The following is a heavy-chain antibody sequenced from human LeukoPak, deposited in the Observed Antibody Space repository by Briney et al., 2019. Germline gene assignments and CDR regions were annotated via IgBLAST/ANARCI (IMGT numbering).Heavy chain of an antibody. Sequence: GVLRLSCAASGFTFSSYAMSWVRQAPGKGLEWVSAISGSGGSTYYADSVKGRFTISRDNSKNTLYLQMNSLRAEDTAVYYCAKDRLGYCSSTSCYGDAFDIWGQRTMVTVSS. V-gene: IGHV3-23*01. CDR3: AKDRLGYCSSTSCYGDAFDI. CDR2: ISGSGGST. J-gene: IGHJ3*02. CDR1: GFTFSSYA. D-gene: IGHD2-2*01.